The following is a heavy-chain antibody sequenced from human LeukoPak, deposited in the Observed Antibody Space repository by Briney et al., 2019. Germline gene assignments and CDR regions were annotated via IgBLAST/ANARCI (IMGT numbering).Heavy chain of an antibody. D-gene: IGHD5-18*01. CDR3: ARDRADGYNYGDYFDN. CDR1: GFIVSSNY. Sequence: GGSLRLSCAGSGFIVSSNYMSWVRQAAGKGLEWVSVIYGSSRTYYADSVKGRFTISRDNSKNIVYLQMDSLRAEDMAVYYCARDRADGYNYGDYFDNWGQGTLVTVSS. J-gene: IGHJ4*02. V-gene: IGHV3-66*01. CDR2: IYGSSRT.